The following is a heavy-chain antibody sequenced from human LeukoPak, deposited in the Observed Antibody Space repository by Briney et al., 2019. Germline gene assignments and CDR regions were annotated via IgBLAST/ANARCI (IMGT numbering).Heavy chain of an antibody. Sequence: SETLSLTCTVSGGSISSSSYYWGWNRQPPGKGLGWSGSIYYSGSTYYNPSLKSRVTISVDTSKNQFSLKLSSVTAADTAVYYCAREAGLPWFGELSFNPWGQGTLVTVSS. CDR1: GGSISSSSYY. CDR2: IYYSGST. J-gene: IGHJ5*02. D-gene: IGHD3-10*01. V-gene: IGHV4-39*07. CDR3: AREAGLPWFGELSFNP.